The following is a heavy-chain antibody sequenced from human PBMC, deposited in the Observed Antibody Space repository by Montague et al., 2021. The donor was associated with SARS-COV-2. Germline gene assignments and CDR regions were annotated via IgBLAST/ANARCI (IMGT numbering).Heavy chain of an antibody. D-gene: IGHD2-2*01. CDR2: VNQSGTT. J-gene: IGHJ3*02. CDR3: ARGRRPVVVPGAGQAVRAFDI. V-gene: IGHV4-34*01. CDR1: GGSFSNYC. Sequence: SETLSLTCAISGGSFSNYCWCWIRQPPGQGLEWIGEVNQSGTTIYNPYVNSEVPISEDTSKTQIYLRLNPVTAADTAVYYYARGRRPVVVPGAGQAVRAFDIWGQGTMVTVSS.